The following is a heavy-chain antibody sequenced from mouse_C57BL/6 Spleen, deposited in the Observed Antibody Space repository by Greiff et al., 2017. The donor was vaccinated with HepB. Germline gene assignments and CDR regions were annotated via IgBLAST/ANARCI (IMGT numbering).Heavy chain of an antibody. J-gene: IGHJ2*01. Sequence: QVQLKQSGAELARPGASVKLSCKASGYTFTSYGISWVKQRTGQGLEWIGEIYPRSGNTYYNEKFKGKATLTADKSSSTAYMELRSLTSEDSAVYFCARGSSWGYYFDYWGQGTTLTVSS. CDR3: ARGSSWGYYFDY. V-gene: IGHV1-81*01. CDR1: GYTFTSYG. CDR2: IYPRSGNT. D-gene: IGHD1-1*01.